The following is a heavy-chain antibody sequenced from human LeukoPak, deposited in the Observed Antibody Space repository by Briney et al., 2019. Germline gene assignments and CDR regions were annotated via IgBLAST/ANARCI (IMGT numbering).Heavy chain of an antibody. J-gene: IGHJ6*02. CDR1: GFTFSSYG. CDR3: ARDIGHSRLGYCSGGSCYAPRKYYGMDV. V-gene: IGHV3-30*03. D-gene: IGHD2-15*01. Sequence: PGRSLRLSCAASGFTFSSYGMHWVRQAPGKGLEWVAVISYDGSNKYYADSVKGRFTISRDNSKNTLYLQMNSLRAEDTAVYYCARDIGHSRLGYCSGGSCYAPRKYYGMDVWGQGTTVTVSS. CDR2: ISYDGSNK.